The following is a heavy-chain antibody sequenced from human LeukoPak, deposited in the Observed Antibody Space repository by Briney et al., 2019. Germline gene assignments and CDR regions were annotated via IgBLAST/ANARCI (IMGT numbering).Heavy chain of an antibody. CDR3: ARVSTGQAYYYYMDV. CDR1: GFTFSVHY. V-gene: IGHV3-72*01. Sequence: GGSLRLSCAASGFTFSVHYMDWVRQAPRKGLEWVGRTRNRARSYSTEYAASVKGRFTISRDDSKNSLYLQMNSLKIEDAAVYYCARVSTGQAYYYYMDVWGKGTTVTVSS. CDR2: TRNRARSYST. J-gene: IGHJ6*03.